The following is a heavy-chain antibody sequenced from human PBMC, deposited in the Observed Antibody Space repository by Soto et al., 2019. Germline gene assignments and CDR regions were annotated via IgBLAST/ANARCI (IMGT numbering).Heavy chain of an antibody. J-gene: IGHJ4*02. V-gene: IGHV3-21*06. CDR3: ARESEDLTSNFDY. Sequence: ELQLVESGGGLAKPGGSLRLSCAASGFTVTRYSMNWVRQAPGKRLEWVSSISSTTNYIYYGDSMKGRFTISRDNAKNSLYLEMNSLRAEDTAVYYCARESEDLTSNFDYWGQGTLVTVSS. CDR1: GFTVTRYS. CDR2: ISSTTNYI.